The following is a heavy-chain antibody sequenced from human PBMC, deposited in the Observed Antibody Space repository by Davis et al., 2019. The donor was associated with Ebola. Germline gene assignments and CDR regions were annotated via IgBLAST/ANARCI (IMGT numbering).Heavy chain of an antibody. CDR1: GGTFKNYV. Sequence: AASVKVSCKASGGTFKNYVFNWVRQAPGQGLEWMGIINPSGGSTSYAQKFQGRVTMTRDTSTSTVYMELSSLRSEDSAVYYCAREPLGYCSSTSCYRDYYYYGMDVWGQGTTVTVSS. D-gene: IGHD2-2*01. J-gene: IGHJ6*02. CDR2: INPSGGST. V-gene: IGHV1-46*02. CDR3: AREPLGYCSSTSCYRDYYYYGMDV.